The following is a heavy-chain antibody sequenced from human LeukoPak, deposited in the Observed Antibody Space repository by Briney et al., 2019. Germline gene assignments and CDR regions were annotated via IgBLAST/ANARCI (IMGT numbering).Heavy chain of an antibody. Sequence: PGGSLRLSCTVSGFTLSSNSMSWVRQAPGKGLEWVSAISGSGGSTYYADSVKGRFTISRDNSKNTLYLQMNSLRAEDTDVYYCAYGGGRWKNWFDPWGQGTMVTVSS. V-gene: IGHV3-23*01. CDR3: AYGGGRWKNWFDP. CDR2: ISGSGGST. D-gene: IGHD4-17*01. J-gene: IGHJ5*02. CDR1: GFTLSSNS.